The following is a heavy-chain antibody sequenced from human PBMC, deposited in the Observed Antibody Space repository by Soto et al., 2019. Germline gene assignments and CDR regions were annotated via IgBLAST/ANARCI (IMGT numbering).Heavy chain of an antibody. V-gene: IGHV1-69*13. Sequence: SVKVSCKASGGTFSSYAISWVRQAPGQGLEWMGGIIPIFGTANYAQKFQGRVTITADESTSTAYMELSSLRSEDTAVYYCARDLRVLYYYDSSGPLDAFDIWGQGTMVTVSS. CDR2: IIPIFGTA. D-gene: IGHD3-22*01. CDR3: ARDLRVLYYYDSSGPLDAFDI. J-gene: IGHJ3*02. CDR1: GGTFSSYA.